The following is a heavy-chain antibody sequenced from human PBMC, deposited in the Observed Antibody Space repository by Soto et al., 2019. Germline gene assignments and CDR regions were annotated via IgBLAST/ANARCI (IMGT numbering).Heavy chain of an antibody. CDR3: ARLGGLAATPLSEGAVDY. CDR2: IYYSGST. J-gene: IGHJ4*02. V-gene: IGHV4-59*08. D-gene: IGHD2-15*01. CDR1: GGSISSYY. Sequence: SETLSLTCTVSGGSISSYYWSWIRQPPGKGLEWIGYIYYSGSTNYNPSLKSRVTISVDTSKNQFSLKLSSVTAADTAVYYCARLGGLAATPLSEGAVDYWGQGTLVTVSS.